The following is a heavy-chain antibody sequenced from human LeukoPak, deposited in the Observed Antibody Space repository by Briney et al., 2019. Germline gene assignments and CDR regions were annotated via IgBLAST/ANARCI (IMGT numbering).Heavy chain of an antibody. J-gene: IGHJ5*02. Sequence: SQTLSLTCTVSGGSISSYYWSWIRQPPGKGLWCIGDIYYIGSTNYNPSLKSRVTISVDTSKKQFSLKLSSVTAADTAVYYCARGESDYYGSGSYYNGWFDPWGQGTLVTVSS. CDR1: GGSISSYY. CDR2: IYYIGST. D-gene: IGHD3-10*01. CDR3: ARGESDYYGSGSYYNGWFDP. V-gene: IGHV4-59*01.